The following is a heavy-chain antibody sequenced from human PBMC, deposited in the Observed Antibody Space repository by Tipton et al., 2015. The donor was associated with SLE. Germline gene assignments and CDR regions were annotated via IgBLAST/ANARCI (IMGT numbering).Heavy chain of an antibody. V-gene: IGHV4-39*07. Sequence: TLSLTCTVSGGSISSSSYYWGWIRQPPGKGLEWIGSIYYSGSTYYNPSLKSRVTISVDTSKNQFSLKLSSVTAADTAVYYCAREDDYSNYFDYWGQGTLVTVSS. J-gene: IGHJ4*02. CDR2: IYYSGST. CDR3: AREDDYSNYFDY. CDR1: GGSISSSSYY. D-gene: IGHD4-11*01.